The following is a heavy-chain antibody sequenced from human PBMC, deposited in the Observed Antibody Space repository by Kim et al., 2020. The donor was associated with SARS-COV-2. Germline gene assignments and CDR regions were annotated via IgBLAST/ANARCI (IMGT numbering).Heavy chain of an antibody. D-gene: IGHD3-3*01. V-gene: IGHV3-48*04. CDR1: GFTFGTYS. J-gene: IGHJ2*01. Sequence: GGSLRLSCADSGFTFGTYSMNWVRQAPGKGLEWVSYIISSSSTLYHADSMKGRFTFSRDNAKKSLHLQMNSLRAEETAMYCCARDVMYNDFWIGYFRYFDLWGSGNLVTASS. CDR3: ARDVMYNDFWIGYFRYFDL. CDR2: IISSSSTL.